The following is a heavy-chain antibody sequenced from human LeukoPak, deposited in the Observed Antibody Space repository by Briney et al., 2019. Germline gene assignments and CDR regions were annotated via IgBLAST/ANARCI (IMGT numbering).Heavy chain of an antibody. D-gene: IGHD6-6*01. CDR3: ARVNREYSSSPPRYYYYYYMEV. CDR2: IGTAGDT. V-gene: IGHV3-13*01. J-gene: IGHJ6*03. CDR1: GFTFSSYD. Sequence: GGSLRLSCAASGFTFSSYDMHWVRQATGKGLEWVSAIGTAGDTYYPGSVKGRFTISRENAKNSLYLQMNSLRAGDTAVYYCARVNREYSSSPPRYYYYYYMEVWGKGTTVTVS.